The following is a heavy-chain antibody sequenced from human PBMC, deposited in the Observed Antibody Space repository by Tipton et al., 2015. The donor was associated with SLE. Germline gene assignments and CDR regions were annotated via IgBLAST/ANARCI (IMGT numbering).Heavy chain of an antibody. D-gene: IGHD4-17*01. Sequence: SLRLSCAASGFSFNNYGMHWVRQAPGKGLEWVALISYDGSHFYAGSVKGRFTISRDNSKNMVYLQMNSLRAEDTAIYYCARGDYLDYVGYYGMDVWGQGTTVTVSS. CDR3: ARGDYLDYVGYYGMDV. CDR2: ISYDGSH. V-gene: IGHV3-30*03. CDR1: GFSFNNYG. J-gene: IGHJ6*02.